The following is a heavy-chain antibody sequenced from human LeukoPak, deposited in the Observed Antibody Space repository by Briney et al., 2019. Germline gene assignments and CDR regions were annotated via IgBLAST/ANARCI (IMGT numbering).Heavy chain of an antibody. CDR2: IFHSGTT. D-gene: IGHD1-26*01. V-gene: IGHV4-59*01. CDR1: GGSISGYY. J-gene: IGHJ3*02. Sequence: SSETLSLTCTVSGGSISGYYWGWIRQPPGKGLESIGFIFHSGTTNYNPSLKSRVTISVDTSKNQFSLKLSSVTAADTAVYYCARFLRGATNALEIWGQGTMVTVSS. CDR3: ARFLRGATNALEI.